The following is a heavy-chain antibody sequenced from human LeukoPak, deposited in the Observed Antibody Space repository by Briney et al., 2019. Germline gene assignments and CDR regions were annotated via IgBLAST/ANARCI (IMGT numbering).Heavy chain of an antibody. CDR3: ATGWPSGSGVPGLDY. Sequence: ASVKVSCKASGGTFSSYAISWVRQAPGQGLEWMGGIIPIFGTANYAQKFQGRVTITADESTSTAYMELSSLRSEDTAVYYCATGWPSGSGVPGLDYWGQGTLVTVSS. CDR1: GGTFSSYA. CDR2: IIPIFGTA. V-gene: IGHV1-69*13. D-gene: IGHD1-26*01. J-gene: IGHJ4*02.